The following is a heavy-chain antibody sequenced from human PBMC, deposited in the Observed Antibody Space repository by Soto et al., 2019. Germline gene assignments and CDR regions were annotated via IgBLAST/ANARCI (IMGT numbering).Heavy chain of an antibody. V-gene: IGHV1-46*01. J-gene: IGHJ6*02. D-gene: IGHD3-10*01. CDR2: INPSGGST. CDR3: AREIGFGEPIVYYYYYGMDV. CDR1: GYTFTSYY. Sequence: VKVSCKASGYTFTSYYMHWVRQAPGQGLEWMGIINPSGGSTSYAQKFQGRVTMTRDTSTSTVYMELSSLRSEDTAVYYCAREIGFGEPIVYYYYYGMDVWGQGTTVTVSS.